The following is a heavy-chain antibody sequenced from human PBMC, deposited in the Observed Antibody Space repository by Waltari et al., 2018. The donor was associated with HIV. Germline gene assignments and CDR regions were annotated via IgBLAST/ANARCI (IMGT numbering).Heavy chain of an antibody. D-gene: IGHD5-12*01. J-gene: IGHJ6*02. Sequence: QVQLVQSGAEVKKPGSSVKVSCKASGGTFSSYAISWVRQAPGQGLEWMGGTIPIFGKANTAQKFQGRGTITADESTSTAYMELSSLRSEDTAVDYCASSGYSGYDFPNFYYGMDVWGQGTTVTVSS. V-gene: IGHV1-69*01. CDR3: ASSGYSGYDFPNFYYGMDV. CDR1: GGTFSSYA. CDR2: TIPIFGKA.